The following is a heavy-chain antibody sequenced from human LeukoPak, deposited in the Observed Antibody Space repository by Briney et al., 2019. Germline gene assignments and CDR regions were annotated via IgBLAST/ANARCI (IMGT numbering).Heavy chain of an antibody. D-gene: IGHD6-19*01. CDR1: GFTFSSYG. J-gene: IGHJ4*02. CDR2: ISYDGSNK. V-gene: IGHV3-30*18. Sequence: GRSLRLSCAASGFTFSSYGMHWVRQAPGKGLEWVAVISYDGSNKYYADSVKGRFTISRDNSKNTLYLQMNSLRAEDTAVYYCAKDLFQRSGPYLGFDYWGQGTLVTVSS. CDR3: AKDLFQRSGPYLGFDY.